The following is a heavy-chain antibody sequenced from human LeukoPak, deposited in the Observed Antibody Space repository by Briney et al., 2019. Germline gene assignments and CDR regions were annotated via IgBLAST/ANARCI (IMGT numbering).Heavy chain of an antibody. CDR3: ARIPFAKSIETDY. CDR1: GFTFSSYE. Sequence: GGSLRLSCAASGFTFSSYEMNWVRQAPGKGLEWVSYISSSDSTIYYADSVKGRFTISRDNAKNSLYLQMNSLRAEDTAVYYCARIPFAKSIETDYWGQGTLVTVSS. D-gene: IGHD3-16*01. CDR2: ISSSDSTI. V-gene: IGHV3-48*03. J-gene: IGHJ4*02.